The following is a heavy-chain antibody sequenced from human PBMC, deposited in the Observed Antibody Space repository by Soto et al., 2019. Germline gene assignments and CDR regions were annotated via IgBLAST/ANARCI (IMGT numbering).Heavy chain of an antibody. CDR1: GFTFSSYA. CDR2: ISGSGGST. Sequence: GGSLRLSCAASGFTFSSYAMSWVRQAPGKGLEWVSAISGSGGSTYYADSVKGRFTISRDNSKNTLYLQMNGLRAEDTAVYYCAKEGTISRITIFGVVPRYFDYWGQGTLVTVSS. D-gene: IGHD3-3*01. V-gene: IGHV3-23*01. J-gene: IGHJ4*02. CDR3: AKEGTISRITIFGVVPRYFDY.